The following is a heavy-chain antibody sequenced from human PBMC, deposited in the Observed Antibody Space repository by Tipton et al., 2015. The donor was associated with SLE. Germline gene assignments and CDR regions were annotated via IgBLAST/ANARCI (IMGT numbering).Heavy chain of an antibody. CDR3: AKDVEGRIAAAGALFES. V-gene: IGHV3-9*01. J-gene: IGHJ4*02. CDR1: GFSFDDYA. Sequence: SLRLSCAASGFSFDDYAMHWVRQAPRKGLEWVSGISWNSDTLGYADSVKGRLTISRDNAKNSLYLQMNSLGAEDTALYYCAKDVEGRIAAAGALFESWGQGTLVTVSS. D-gene: IGHD6-13*01. CDR2: ISWNSDTL.